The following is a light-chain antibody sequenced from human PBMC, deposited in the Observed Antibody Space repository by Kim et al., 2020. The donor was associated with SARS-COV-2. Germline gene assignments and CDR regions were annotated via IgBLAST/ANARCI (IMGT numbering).Light chain of an antibody. CDR1: SLRTYF. J-gene: IGLJ2*01. V-gene: IGLV3-19*01. CDR3: DSRDSSGYHVL. CDR2: GKN. Sequence: SSELTQDPSVSVALGQTVRITCQGDSLRTYFASWYQQKPGQAPLLVIFGKNNRPSGIPDRFSGSYSGNTASLTITGAQAEDEADYYCDSRDSSGYHVLFG.